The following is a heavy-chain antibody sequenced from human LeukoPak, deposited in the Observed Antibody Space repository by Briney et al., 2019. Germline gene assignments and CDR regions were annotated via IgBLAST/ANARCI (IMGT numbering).Heavy chain of an antibody. V-gene: IGHV1-18*01. D-gene: IGHD6-19*01. CDR2: ISAYNGNT. Sequence: ASVKVSCKASGYTFTSYGISWVRQAPGQGLEWMGWISAYNGNTNHAQKPQGRVTMTTDTSTSTAYMELRSLRSDDTAVYYCARGPGGLYSSGWYLFGEYFQHWGQGTLVTVSS. J-gene: IGHJ1*01. CDR3: ARGPGGLYSSGWYLFGEYFQH. CDR1: GYTFTSYG.